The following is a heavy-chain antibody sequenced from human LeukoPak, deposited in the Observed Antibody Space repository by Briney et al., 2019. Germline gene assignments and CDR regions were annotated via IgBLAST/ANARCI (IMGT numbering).Heavy chain of an antibody. V-gene: IGHV3-7*01. CDR2: IKPDGSEK. J-gene: IGHJ4*02. CDR3: ARDQTPFV. Sequence: GGSLRLSCAASGFTFSRSWMTWVRQAPGKGLEWVANIKPDGSEKYYVDSVKGRFTISRDNAKNSLYLQMNSLRAEDTAVYYCARDQTPFVWGQGTLVTVSS. CDR1: GFTFSRSW.